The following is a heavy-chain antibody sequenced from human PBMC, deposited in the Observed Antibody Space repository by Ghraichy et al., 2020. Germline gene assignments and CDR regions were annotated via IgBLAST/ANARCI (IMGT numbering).Heavy chain of an antibody. CDR3: TTGEDIILRVLDY. V-gene: IGHV3-15*04. J-gene: IGHJ4*02. Sequence: GGSLRLSCTVSDFAFSTAWVSWVRQAPGKGLEWVGRIEGKTEGGTTDYAAAVKGRFTISRDDPKTTVYLQMNSLKTEDTGIYYCTTGEDIILRVLDYWGQGTLVTVSS. CDR2: IEGKTEGGTT. D-gene: IGHD2-8*01. CDR1: DFAFSTAW.